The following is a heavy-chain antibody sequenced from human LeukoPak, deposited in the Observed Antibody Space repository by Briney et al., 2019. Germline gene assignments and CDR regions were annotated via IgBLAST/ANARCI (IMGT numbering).Heavy chain of an antibody. CDR2: ISGGSVGAT. J-gene: IGHJ4*02. CDR3: AKGSSSGRPYFFDY. D-gene: IGHD3-3*01. Sequence: GGSLRLSCAASGFTFSSYAMGWVRQAPGKGLDWFSAISGGSVGATYYADAVKGRFTISRDNSKTTLHLEMNSLRAEDTAVYYCAKGSSSGRPYFFDYWGQGSLVAVSS. CDR1: GFTFSSYA. V-gene: IGHV3-23*01.